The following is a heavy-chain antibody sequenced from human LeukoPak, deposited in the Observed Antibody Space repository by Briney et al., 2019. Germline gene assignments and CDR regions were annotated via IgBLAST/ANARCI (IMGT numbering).Heavy chain of an antibody. CDR3: AKDRVAAAGCFDY. J-gene: IGHJ4*02. Sequence: PGGSLRLSCAASGFTFSSYGMHWVRQAPGKGLEWVPFIRYDGSNKYCADSVKGRFTISRDNSKNTLYLQMNSLRAEDTAVYYCAKDRVAAAGCFDYWGQGTLVTVSS. CDR1: GFTFSSYG. D-gene: IGHD6-13*01. V-gene: IGHV3-30*02. CDR2: IRYDGSNK.